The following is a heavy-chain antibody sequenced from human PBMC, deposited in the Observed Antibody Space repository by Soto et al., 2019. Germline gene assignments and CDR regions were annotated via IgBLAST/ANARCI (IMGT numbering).Heavy chain of an antibody. CDR1: GGSIKSYY. CDR3: AREFPYYESSDSYFDY. J-gene: IGHJ4*02. Sequence: SETLSLTCTVPGGSIKSYYWNWIRQPPGKGLEWIGYIYYSGSPNYNPSLKSRVTISLDTSKNQFSLHLNSVTPEDTAVYYCAREFPYYESSDSYFDYWGQGALVTVSS. V-gene: IGHV4-59*12. CDR2: IYYSGSP. D-gene: IGHD3-16*01.